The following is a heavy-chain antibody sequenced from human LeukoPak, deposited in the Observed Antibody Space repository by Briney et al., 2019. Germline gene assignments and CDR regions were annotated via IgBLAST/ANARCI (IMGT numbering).Heavy chain of an antibody. CDR1: GGSFSGYY. CDR2: INHSGST. J-gene: IGHJ4*02. V-gene: IGHV4-34*01. Sequence: SETLSLTCAVYGGSFSGYYWSWIRQPPGKGLEWIGEINHSGSTNYNPSLKSRVTISVDTSKNQFSLKLSSVTAADTAVYYCASLPQRDYVWGGYRKGGYFDYWGQGTLVTVSS. D-gene: IGHD3-16*02. CDR3: ASLPQRDYVWGGYRKGGYFDY.